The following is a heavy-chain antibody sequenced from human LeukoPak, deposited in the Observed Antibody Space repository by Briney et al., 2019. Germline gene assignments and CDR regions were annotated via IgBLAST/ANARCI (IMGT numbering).Heavy chain of an antibody. D-gene: IGHD2-2*01. CDR3: AKSQRNDQQVVQRIDY. Sequence: GGSLRLSCTASRFPFSTYAMSWVRQAPGKGLEWVSSIIGSGDTTYYTGSVKGRFTTSRDNSKNALYLQMSSLRAEDTAVYYCAKSQRNDQQVVQRIDYWGQGTLVTVSS. J-gene: IGHJ4*02. CDR2: IIGSGDTT. V-gene: IGHV3-23*01. CDR1: RFPFSTYA.